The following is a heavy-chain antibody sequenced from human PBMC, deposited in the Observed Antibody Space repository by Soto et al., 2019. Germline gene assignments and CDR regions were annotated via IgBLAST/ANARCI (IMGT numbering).Heavy chain of an antibody. CDR1: GGSISSGDYY. CDR2: IYYSGST. CDR3: ARVGSDCSSTSCYSWATRFDP. Sequence: SETLSLTCTVSGGSISSGDYYWSWIRQPPGKGLEWIGYIYYSGSTYYNPSLKSRVTISVDTSKNQFSLKLSSVTAADTAVYYCARVGSDCSSTSCYSWATRFDPWGQGTLVTVSS. J-gene: IGHJ5*02. V-gene: IGHV4-30-4*01. D-gene: IGHD2-2*01.